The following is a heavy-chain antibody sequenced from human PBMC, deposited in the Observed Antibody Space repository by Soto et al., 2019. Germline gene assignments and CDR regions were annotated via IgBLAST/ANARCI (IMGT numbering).Heavy chain of an antibody. Sequence: GASVNVSCKASGGTFSSYAISWVRQAPGQGLEWMGGIIPIFGTANYAQKFQGRVTITADESTSTAYMELSSLRSEDTAVYYCARGGSYYDSSGYYYWGQGTLVTVSS. D-gene: IGHD3-22*01. V-gene: IGHV1-69*13. J-gene: IGHJ4*02. CDR2: IIPIFGTA. CDR3: ARGGSYYDSSGYYY. CDR1: GGTFSSYA.